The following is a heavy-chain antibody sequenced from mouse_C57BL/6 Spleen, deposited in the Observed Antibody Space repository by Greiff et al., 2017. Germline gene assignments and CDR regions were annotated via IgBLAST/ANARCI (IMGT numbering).Heavy chain of an antibody. CDR3: ARGGGNGNYDYAMDY. J-gene: IGHJ4*01. D-gene: IGHD2-1*01. CDR2: INYDGSST. CDR1: GFTFSDYY. V-gene: IGHV5-16*01. Sequence: DVKLVESEGGLVQPGSSMKLSCTASGFTFSDYYMAWVRQVPEKGLEWVANINYDGSSTYYLDSLKSRFIISRDNAKNFLYLQMSSLKSEDTATYYCARGGGNGNYDYAMDYWGQGTSVTVSS.